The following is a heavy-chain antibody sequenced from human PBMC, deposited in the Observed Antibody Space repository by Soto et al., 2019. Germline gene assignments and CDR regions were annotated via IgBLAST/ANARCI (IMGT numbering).Heavy chain of an antibody. Sequence: SVKVSCKASGGTFSSYAISWVRQAPGQGLEWMGGIIPIFGTANYAQKFQGRVTITADESTSTAYMELSSLRSEDTAVYYCARDSRRCSGGSCYEPLLLFDYWGQGTLVNVSS. CDR1: GGTFSSYA. J-gene: IGHJ4*02. D-gene: IGHD2-15*01. CDR2: IIPIFGTA. V-gene: IGHV1-69*13. CDR3: ARDSRRCSGGSCYEPLLLFDY.